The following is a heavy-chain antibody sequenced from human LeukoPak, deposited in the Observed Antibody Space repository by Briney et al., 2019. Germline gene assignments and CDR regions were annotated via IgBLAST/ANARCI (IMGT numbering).Heavy chain of an antibody. CDR2: IYHSGST. D-gene: IGHD2/OR15-2a*01. V-gene: IGHV4-38-2*02. Sequence: SETLSLTCTVSGYSISSGYYWGWIRQPPGKGLEWIGSIYHSGSTYYNPSLKSRVTISVDTSKNQFSLKLGSVTAADTAVYYCARGGNPDFDYWGQGTLVTVSS. CDR1: GYSISSGYY. J-gene: IGHJ4*02. CDR3: ARGGNPDFDY.